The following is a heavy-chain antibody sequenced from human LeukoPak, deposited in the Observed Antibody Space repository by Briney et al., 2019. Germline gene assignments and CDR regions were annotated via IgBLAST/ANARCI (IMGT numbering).Heavy chain of an antibody. CDR1: GFTFSGSA. CDR3: TRDSGTYNWLDP. CDR2: IDKEKNSYATAS. D-gene: IGHD1-26*01. V-gene: IGHV3-73*01. Sequence: GWSLRLSCAASGFTFSGSAIHWVRQSFGKGLEWIGRIDKEKNSYATASAYAVSVEGRFTVSRDDSKNMAFLQMSGLKTEDTALYFCTRDSGTYNWLDPWGQGTLVTVSS. J-gene: IGHJ5*02.